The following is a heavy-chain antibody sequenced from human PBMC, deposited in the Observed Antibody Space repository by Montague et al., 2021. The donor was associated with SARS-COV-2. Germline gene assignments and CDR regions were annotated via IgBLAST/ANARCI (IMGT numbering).Heavy chain of an antibody. D-gene: IGHD2-15*01. V-gene: IGHV4-4*07. CDR1: GDSISSFY. J-gene: IGHJ4*02. Sequence: SETLSLTCTVSGDSISSFYWNWIRQPAGKGLEWIGRIYASGGTNYNPSXRSRVTMPVDTSKNQFSLKLNSVTAADTAVYYCGRGVVAATPVVDYWGRGTLVTVSS. CDR2: IYASGGT. CDR3: GRGVVAATPVVDY.